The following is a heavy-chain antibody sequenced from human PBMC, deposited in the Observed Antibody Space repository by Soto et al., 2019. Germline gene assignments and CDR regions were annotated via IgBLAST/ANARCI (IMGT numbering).Heavy chain of an antibody. CDR1: GFTFSSYA. D-gene: IGHD1-7*01. Sequence: GGSLRLSCAASGFTFSSYAMHWVRQAPGKGLEWVAVISYDGSNKYYADSVKGRFTISRDNSKNTLYLQMNSLRAEDTAVYYCAREKLELRVRFDPWGQGTLVTVSS. V-gene: IGHV3-30-3*01. CDR2: ISYDGSNK. J-gene: IGHJ5*02. CDR3: AREKLELRVRFDP.